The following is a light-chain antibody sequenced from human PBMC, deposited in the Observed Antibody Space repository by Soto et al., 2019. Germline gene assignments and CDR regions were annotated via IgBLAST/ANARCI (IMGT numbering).Light chain of an antibody. Sequence: VLTQSPATLSLSPGERATLSCRASLNVNSYLAWYQQKPGQAPRLLIYDASNRAADIPARFSGSGSGTDFTLTISSLEPEEFAIYDCQQRQDWPPITFGQGTRPEIK. CDR2: DAS. CDR1: LNVNSY. CDR3: QQRQDWPPIT. J-gene: IGKJ5*01. V-gene: IGKV3-11*01.